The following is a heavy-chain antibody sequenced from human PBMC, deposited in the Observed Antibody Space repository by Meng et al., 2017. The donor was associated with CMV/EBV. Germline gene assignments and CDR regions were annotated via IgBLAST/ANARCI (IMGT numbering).Heavy chain of an antibody. D-gene: IGHD2-2*01. Sequence: GESLKISCAASGFTFSTYGMHWVRQAPGKGLEWVAVISYDGSNKYYADSVKGRFTISRDNSKNTLYLQMNSLRAEDTAVYYCARAIHGAQVVPAKLTVYYYGMDVWGQGTLVTVSS. J-gene: IGHJ6*02. V-gene: IGHV3-30*19. CDR1: GFTFSTYG. CDR3: ARAIHGAQVVPAKLTVYYYGMDV. CDR2: ISYDGSNK.